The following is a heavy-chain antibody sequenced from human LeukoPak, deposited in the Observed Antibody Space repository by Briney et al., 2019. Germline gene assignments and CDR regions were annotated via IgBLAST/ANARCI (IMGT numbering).Heavy chain of an antibody. J-gene: IGHJ5*02. CDR1: GGSITSGGYY. D-gene: IGHD2-2*02. V-gene: IGHV4-31*03. CDR3: ARAGYCSSTSCSTPRWFDP. Sequence: SETPSLTCTVSGGSITSGGYYWSWLRQHPGKGLEWIGYIYYSGSTYYNPSLKSRITISVDTSKNQFSLKLTSVTAADTAVYYCARAGYCSSTSCSTPRWFDPWGQGTLVTVSS. CDR2: IYYSGST.